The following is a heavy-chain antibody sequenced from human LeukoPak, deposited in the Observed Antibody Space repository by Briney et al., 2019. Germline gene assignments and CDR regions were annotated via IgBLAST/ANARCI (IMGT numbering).Heavy chain of an antibody. CDR2: IGTAGDT. Sequence: QPGGSLRLSCAASGFTFSSYDMHWVRQATGKGLEWVSAIGTAGDTYYPGSVKGRFTISRENAKNSLYLQMNSLRAGDTAVYYCARGGSGSYVDYYYYMDVWGKGTTVTVSS. CDR1: GFTFSSYD. CDR3: ARGGSGSYVDYYYYMDV. V-gene: IGHV3-13*01. D-gene: IGHD3-10*01. J-gene: IGHJ6*03.